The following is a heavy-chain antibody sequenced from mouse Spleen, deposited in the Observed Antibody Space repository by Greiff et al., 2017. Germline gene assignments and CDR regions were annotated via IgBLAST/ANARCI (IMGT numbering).Heavy chain of an antibody. CDR1: GYTFTSYG. J-gene: IGHJ2*01. Sequence: QVQLKESGAELARPGASVKLSCKASGYTFTSYGISWVKQRTGQGLEWIGEIYPRSGNTYYNEKFKGKATLTADKSSSTAYMQLSSLTSEDSAVYYCAREPGVYYFDYWGQGTTLTVSS. CDR2: IYPRSGNT. V-gene: IGHV1-81*01. CDR3: AREPGVYYFDY.